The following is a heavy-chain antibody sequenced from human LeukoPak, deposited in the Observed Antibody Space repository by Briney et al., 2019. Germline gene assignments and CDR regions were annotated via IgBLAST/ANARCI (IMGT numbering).Heavy chain of an antibody. CDR2: VSAYNGNT. D-gene: IGHD2-15*01. CDR1: GYTSTSYG. Sequence: ASVKVSCKASGYTSTSYGISWVRQAPGQGLEWMGWVSAYNGNTNYAQKLQDRVTMTTETSTSTAYMELRSLRSDDTAVYYCASNMRWPDAFDIWGQGTMVTVSS. J-gene: IGHJ3*02. CDR3: ASNMRWPDAFDI. V-gene: IGHV1-18*01.